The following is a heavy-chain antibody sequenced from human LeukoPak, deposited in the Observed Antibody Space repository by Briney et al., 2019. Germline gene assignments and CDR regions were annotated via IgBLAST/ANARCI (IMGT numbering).Heavy chain of an antibody. CDR3: TTSITILGVVTSD. CDR1: GFTFRDHV. Sequence: GGSLRLSCTTSGFTFRDHVMSWVRQAPGKGLEWVGFIRSRNFGGTTEYAASVKGRFTISRDDSNSTAYLQMDSLKTEDTAFYYCTTSITILGVVTSDWGQGTLVTVSS. V-gene: IGHV3-49*04. J-gene: IGHJ4*02. D-gene: IGHD3-3*01. CDR2: IRSRNFGGTT.